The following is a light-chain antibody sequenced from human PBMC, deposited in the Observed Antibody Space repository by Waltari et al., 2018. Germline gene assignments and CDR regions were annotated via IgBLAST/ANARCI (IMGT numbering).Light chain of an antibody. CDR1: QSVLYSSNNKNY. CDR3: QQYYSGRT. Sequence: DIVMTQSPDSLAVSLGERATLNCKSSQSVLYSSNNKNYLAWYQQKPGQPPKLLIYWASTRESGVPDRFSGSGSGTDFTLTISSLQAEDVAVYYCQQYYSGRTFGQGTKVEIK. J-gene: IGKJ1*01. CDR2: WAS. V-gene: IGKV4-1*01.